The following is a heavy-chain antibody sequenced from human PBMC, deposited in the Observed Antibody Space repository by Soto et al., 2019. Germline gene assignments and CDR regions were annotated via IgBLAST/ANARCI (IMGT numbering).Heavy chain of an antibody. Sequence: PGGPKRRAWRASGGMILSHAAHWVRKEQGQGLEWVAVISYDGSNKYYADSVKGRFTISRDNSKNTLYLQMNSLRAEDTAVYYCARAPEKYCSGGSCYFDYFDYWGQGNLVSGSS. V-gene: IGHV3-30-3*01. CDR3: ARAPEKYCSGGSCYFDYFDY. CDR1: GGMILSHA. D-gene: IGHD2-15*01. CDR2: ISYDGSNK. J-gene: IGHJ4*02.